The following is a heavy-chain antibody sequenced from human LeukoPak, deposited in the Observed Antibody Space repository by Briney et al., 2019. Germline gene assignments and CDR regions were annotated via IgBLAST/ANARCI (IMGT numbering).Heavy chain of an antibody. V-gene: IGHV4-61*02. J-gene: IGHJ5*02. CDR2: IYTSGST. CDR1: GGSISSGSYY. Sequence: SETLSLTCTVSGGSISSGSYYWSWIRQPAGKGLEWIGRIYTSGSTNYNPSLKSRVTISVDTSKNQFSLKLSSVTAADTAVYYCARQYSSSWLAWFDPWGQGTLVTVSS. CDR3: ARQYSSSWLAWFDP. D-gene: IGHD6-13*01.